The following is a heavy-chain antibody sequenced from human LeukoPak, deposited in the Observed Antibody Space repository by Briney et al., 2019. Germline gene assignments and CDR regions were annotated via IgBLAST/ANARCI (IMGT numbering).Heavy chain of an antibody. CDR1: GGSFSGYY. CDR2: INHSGTT. D-gene: IGHD5-18*01. Sequence: SETLSLTCAVYGGSFSGYYWSWIRQPPGEGLEWIGEINHSGTTNYNPSLKSRVTISLDTSKNQFSLKLSSVTAADTAVYYCARETRGYSYGPNYYYMDVWGKGTTVTVSS. CDR3: ARETRGYSYGPNYYYMDV. J-gene: IGHJ6*03. V-gene: IGHV4-34*01.